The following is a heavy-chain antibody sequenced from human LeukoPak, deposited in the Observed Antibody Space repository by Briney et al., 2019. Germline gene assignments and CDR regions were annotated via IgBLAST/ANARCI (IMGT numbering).Heavy chain of an antibody. V-gene: IGHV3-74*01. Sequence: GGSLRLSCAASGFTFSSNWMHWVRQAPGKGLVWVSHISTDARTITYADFVKGRFTISRDNAKNTVYLQMNSLRAEDTALYYCVRGQATAWGLDYWGQGTLVTVSS. CDR1: GFTFSSNW. J-gene: IGHJ4*02. D-gene: IGHD6-13*01. CDR3: VRGQATAWGLDY. CDR2: ISTDARTI.